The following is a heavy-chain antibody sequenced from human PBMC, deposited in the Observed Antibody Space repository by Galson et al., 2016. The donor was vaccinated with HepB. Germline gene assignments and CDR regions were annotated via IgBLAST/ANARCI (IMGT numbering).Heavy chain of an antibody. D-gene: IGHD6-19*01. Sequence: TLSLTCTVSGASIATTACYWSWIRQPPGKGLEWIGYMDYSGNSYYNPSLKSRVTISIDTSKDQFSLGLSSVTAAYTAVYFCARVLLSSGWYPLIYYAMDVWGQGTTVTVSS. CDR1: GASIATTACY. J-gene: IGHJ6*02. CDR2: MDYSGNS. V-gene: IGHV4-31*03. CDR3: ARVLLSSGWYPLIYYAMDV.